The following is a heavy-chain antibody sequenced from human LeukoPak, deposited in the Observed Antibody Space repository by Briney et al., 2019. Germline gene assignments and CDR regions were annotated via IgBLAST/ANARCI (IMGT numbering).Heavy chain of an antibody. J-gene: IGHJ3*02. V-gene: IGHV3-30-3*01. CDR3: ARERQDTIIHSGAFDI. D-gene: IGHD3-10*01. Sequence: GRSLRLSCAASGFTFSTYFMHWVRQAPGKGLEWVADIASDGSHTFYVESVKGRFTISRDNSKNTLYLQMNSLRAEDTAAYFCARERQDTIIHSGAFDIWGQGTMVTVSS. CDR2: IASDGSHT. CDR1: GFTFSTYF.